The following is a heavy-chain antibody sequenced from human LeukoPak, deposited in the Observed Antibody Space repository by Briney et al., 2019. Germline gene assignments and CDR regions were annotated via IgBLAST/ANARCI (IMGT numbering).Heavy chain of an antibody. CDR3: ARDFGGYGPPRPIDY. CDR1: GGTFSSYA. Sequence: ASVKVSCKASGGTFSSYAISWVRQAPGQGLEWMGWISAYNGNTNYAQKLQGRVTMTTDTSTSTAYMELRSLRSDDTAVYYCARDFGGYGPPRPIDYWGQGTLVTVSS. J-gene: IGHJ4*02. V-gene: IGHV1-18*01. CDR2: ISAYNGNT. D-gene: IGHD5-18*01.